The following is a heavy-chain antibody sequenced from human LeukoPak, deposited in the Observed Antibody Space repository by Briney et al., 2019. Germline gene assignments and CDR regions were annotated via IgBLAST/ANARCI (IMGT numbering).Heavy chain of an antibody. Sequence: GRSLRLSCAASGFTFSSYAMHWVRQAPGKGLEWVAVISYDGSNKYYADSVKGRFTISRDNSKNTLYLQMNSLRAEDTAVYYCARESRRFGELYIFDYWGQGTLVTVSS. CDR1: GFTFSSYA. J-gene: IGHJ4*02. V-gene: IGHV3-30*04. CDR2: ISYDGSNK. D-gene: IGHD3-10*01. CDR3: ARESRRFGELYIFDY.